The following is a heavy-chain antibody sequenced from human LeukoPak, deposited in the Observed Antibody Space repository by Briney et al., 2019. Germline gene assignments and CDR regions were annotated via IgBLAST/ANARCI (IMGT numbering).Heavy chain of an antibody. J-gene: IGHJ4*02. D-gene: IGHD3-10*01. V-gene: IGHV1-69*01. CDR1: GGTFSSYA. CDR2: IIPIFGTA. CDR3: ARVRGQLGELSYYFDY. Sequence: SVKVSCKASGGTFSSYAISWVRQAPGQGLEWMGGIIPIFGTANYAQKFQGRVTITADESTSTAYMELSSLRSEDTAVYYCARVRGQLGELSYYFDYWGQGTLVTVSS.